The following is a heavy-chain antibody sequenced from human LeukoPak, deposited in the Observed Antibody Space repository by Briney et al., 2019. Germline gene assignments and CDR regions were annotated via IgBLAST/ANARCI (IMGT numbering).Heavy chain of an antibody. Sequence: ASVKVSCKASGGTFSSYAISWVRQVPGQGLEWMGRIIPILGIANYAQKFQGRVTITADKSTSTAYMELSSLRSEDTAVYYCARGAVVVPAAKLPLAVGEDYYYYYMDVWGKGTTVTVSS. CDR2: IIPILGIA. CDR1: GGTFSSYA. J-gene: IGHJ6*03. D-gene: IGHD2-2*01. CDR3: ARGAVVVPAAKLPLAVGEDYYYYYMDV. V-gene: IGHV1-69*04.